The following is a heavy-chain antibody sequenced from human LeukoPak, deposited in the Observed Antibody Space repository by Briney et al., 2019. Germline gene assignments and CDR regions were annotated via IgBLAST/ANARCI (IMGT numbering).Heavy chain of an antibody. J-gene: IGHJ5*02. CDR3: ARLVATSRFDR. CDR2: IYYSGST. CDR1: GGSISSSSYY. V-gene: IGHV4-39*01. Sequence: SETLSLTCTVSGGSISSSSYYWGWIRQPPGKGLEWIGSIYYSGSTYYNPSLKSRVTISVDTSKNQFSLKLSSVTAADTAVYYCARLVATSRFDRWGQGTLVTVSS. D-gene: IGHD5-12*01.